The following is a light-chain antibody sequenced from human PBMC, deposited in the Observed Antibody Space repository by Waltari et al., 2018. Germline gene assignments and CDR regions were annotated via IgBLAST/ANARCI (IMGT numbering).Light chain of an antibody. CDR2: WAS. J-gene: IGKJ3*01. V-gene: IGKV4-1*01. CDR3: QQYYSTPFT. Sequence: DIVMTQSPDSLAVSLGERATINCKSSQSVLYSSNNKHYLAWYQQKPGQPPKLLIYWASTRESGVPDRCSGSGSGTDFTLTISSLQAEDVAVYYCQQYYSTPFTFGPGTKVDIK. CDR1: QSVLYSSNNKHY.